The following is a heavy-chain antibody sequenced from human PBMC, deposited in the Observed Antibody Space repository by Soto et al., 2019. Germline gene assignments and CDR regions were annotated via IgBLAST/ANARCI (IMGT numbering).Heavy chain of an antibody. D-gene: IGHD6-6*01. V-gene: IGHV3-11*01. CDR2: ISSSGSTI. CDR1: GFTFSDYY. J-gene: IGHJ6*02. Sequence: QVQLVESGGGLVKPGGSLRLSCAASGFTFSDYYMSWIRQAPGKGLEWVSYISSSGSTIYYADSVKGRFTISRDNAKNSLYLQMNSLRAEDTAVYHCAREVYSSSLPTYSDYDGMDVWGQGTTVTVSS. CDR3: AREVYSSSLPTYSDYDGMDV.